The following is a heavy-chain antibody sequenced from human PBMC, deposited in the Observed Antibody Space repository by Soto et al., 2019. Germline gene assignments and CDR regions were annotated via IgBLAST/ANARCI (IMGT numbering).Heavy chain of an antibody. Sequence: GGSLRLSCAASGFTFSSYSMNWVRQAPGKGLEWVSSISSSSSYIYYADSVKGRFTISRDNAKNSLYLQMNSLRAEDTAVYYCASRETRLGKDAFDIWGQGTMVTVSS. V-gene: IGHV3-21*01. CDR2: ISSSSSYI. CDR3: ASRETRLGKDAFDI. J-gene: IGHJ3*02. D-gene: IGHD7-27*01. CDR1: GFTFSSYS.